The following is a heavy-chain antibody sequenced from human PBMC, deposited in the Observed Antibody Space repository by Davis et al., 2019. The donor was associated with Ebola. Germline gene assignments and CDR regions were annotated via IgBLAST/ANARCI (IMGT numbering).Heavy chain of an antibody. CDR3: ARLCSSSCPNDY. CDR2: INPNTGGT. V-gene: IGHV1-2*06. CDR1: GYTFTGYY. J-gene: IGHJ4*02. Sequence: ASVKVSCKTSGYTFTGYYIHWVRQAPGQGLEWMGRINPNTGGTSYARKFQGRVTMTRDTSISTAYMELSRLTYDDTAVYYCARLCSSSCPNDYWGQGTLVTVSS. D-gene: IGHD6-13*01.